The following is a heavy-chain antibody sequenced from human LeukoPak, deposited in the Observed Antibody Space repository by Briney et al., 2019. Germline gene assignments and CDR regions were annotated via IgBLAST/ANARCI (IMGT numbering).Heavy chain of an antibody. D-gene: IGHD3-3*01. CDR3: ARDPFWSGRTYYYYGMDV. Sequence: PGRSLRLSCAASGFTFSSYAMHWVRQAPGKGLEWVAVISYDGSNKYYADSVKGRFTISRDNSKNTLYLQMNSLRAEDTAVYYCARDPFWSGRTYYYYGMDVWGKGTTVTVSS. V-gene: IGHV3-30-3*01. CDR1: GFTFSSYA. J-gene: IGHJ6*04. CDR2: ISYDGSNK.